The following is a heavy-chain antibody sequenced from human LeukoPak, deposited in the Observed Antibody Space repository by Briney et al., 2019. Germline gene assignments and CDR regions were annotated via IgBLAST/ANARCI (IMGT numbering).Heavy chain of an antibody. V-gene: IGHV1-8*01. CDR1: GYTFTSYD. Sequence: GASVKVSCKASGYTFTSYDINWVRQATGQGLEWMGWMNPNSGNTGYAQKFQGRVTMTRNTSISAAYMELSSLRSEDTAVYYCARGRFILEGAAAGYYYYGMDVWGQGTTVTVSS. D-gene: IGHD6-13*01. CDR3: ARGRFILEGAAAGYYYYGMDV. CDR2: MNPNSGNT. J-gene: IGHJ6*02.